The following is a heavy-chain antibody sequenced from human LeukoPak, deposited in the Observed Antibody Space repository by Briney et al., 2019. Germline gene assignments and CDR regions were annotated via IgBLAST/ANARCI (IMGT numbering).Heavy chain of an antibody. Sequence: ASVKVSCKASGYTFTSYYMHWVRQAPGQGLEWMGIINPSGGSTSYAQKFQGRVTMTRDMSTSTVYMELSSLRSEDTAVYYCARHSLEHLFDYWGQGTLVTVSS. D-gene: IGHD3-3*01. CDR1: GYTFTSYY. V-gene: IGHV1-46*01. CDR3: ARHSLEHLFDY. J-gene: IGHJ4*02. CDR2: INPSGGST.